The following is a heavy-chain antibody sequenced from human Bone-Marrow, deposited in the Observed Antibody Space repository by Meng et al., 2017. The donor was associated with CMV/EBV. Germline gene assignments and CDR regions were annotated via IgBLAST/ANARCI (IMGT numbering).Heavy chain of an antibody. CDR2: IRYDGSNK. CDR1: GFTFSSYW. D-gene: IGHD3-10*01. J-gene: IGHJ6*02. V-gene: IGHV3-30*02. Sequence: GESLKISCVASGFTFSSYWMHWVRQAPGKGLEWVAFIRYDGSNKYYADSVKGRFTISRDNSKNTLYLQMNSLRAEDTAVYYCAAPSPDAILWFGESQPGMDVWGQGTTVTVSS. CDR3: AAPSPDAILWFGESQPGMDV.